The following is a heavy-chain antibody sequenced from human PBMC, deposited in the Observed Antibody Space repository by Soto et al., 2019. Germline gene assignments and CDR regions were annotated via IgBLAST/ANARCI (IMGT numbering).Heavy chain of an antibody. D-gene: IGHD1-20*01. Sequence: VGSLRLSCAASEFTFDKYYMTWVRQAPGKGPEWVANIKPDGSEQYYVDSVKGRFTISRDNANNSLYLQMNSLRAEDTAVYFCARGNWNYYYGFDVWGQGTTVTVSS. CDR2: IKPDGSEQ. V-gene: IGHV3-7*01. CDR3: ARGNWNYYYGFDV. CDR1: EFTFDKYY. J-gene: IGHJ6*02.